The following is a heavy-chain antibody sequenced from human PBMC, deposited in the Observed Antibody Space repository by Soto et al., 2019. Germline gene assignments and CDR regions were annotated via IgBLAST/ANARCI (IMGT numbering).Heavy chain of an antibody. CDR2: IRSKANSYAT. J-gene: IGHJ3*02. V-gene: IGHV3-73*02. D-gene: IGHD3-22*01. CDR1: GFTFSGSA. Sequence: EVQLVESGGGLVQPGGSLKLSCAASGFTFSGSAMHWVRQASGKGLEWVGRIRSKANSYATAYAASVKGRFTISRDDSKNTAYLQMNSLKTEDTAVYYCTITMIVVVYGADAFDIWGQGTMVTVSS. CDR3: TITMIVVVYGADAFDI.